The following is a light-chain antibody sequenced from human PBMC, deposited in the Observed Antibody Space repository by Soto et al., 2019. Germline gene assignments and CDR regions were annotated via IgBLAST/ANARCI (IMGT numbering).Light chain of an antibody. CDR2: GAS. Sequence: DIVLTQSPDTLSLSPGESATLSCRANQSVSSSNFAWYQQKPAQAPRLLIYGASRRAPGIPERFSGSGSGTDFTLTISRLEPEDFAVYYCQQYLTSPRTFGQGTKVEIK. J-gene: IGKJ1*01. V-gene: IGKV3-20*01. CDR3: QQYLTSPRT. CDR1: QSVSSSN.